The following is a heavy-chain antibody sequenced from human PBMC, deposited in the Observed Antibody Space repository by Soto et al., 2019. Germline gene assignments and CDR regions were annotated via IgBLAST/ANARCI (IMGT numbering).Heavy chain of an antibody. V-gene: IGHV3-23*01. D-gene: IGHD2-2*01. J-gene: IGHJ4*02. CDR3: AKDPVYDIVVVPAAAPNDY. CDR1: GFTFSSYA. CDR2: ISGSGGST. Sequence: ETLRLSCAASGFTFSSYAMSWVRQAPGKGLEWVSAISGSGGSTYYADSVKGRFTISRDNSKNTLYLQMNSLRAEDTAVYYCAKDPVYDIVVVPAAAPNDYWGQGTLVTVSS.